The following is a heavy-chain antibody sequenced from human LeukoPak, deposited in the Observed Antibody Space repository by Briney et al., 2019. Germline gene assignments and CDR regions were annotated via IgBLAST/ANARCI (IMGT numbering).Heavy chain of an antibody. CDR3: ARNQGGSSSSFYGMDV. CDR2: INAGNGNT. Sequence: ASVKVSCKASGYTFISYAMHWVRQAPGQRLEWMGWINAGNGNTKYSQKFQGRVTITRDTSASTAYMELSSLRSEDTAVYYCARNQGGSSSSFYGMDVWGQGTTVTVSS. CDR1: GYTFISYA. D-gene: IGHD6-6*01. J-gene: IGHJ6*02. V-gene: IGHV1-3*01.